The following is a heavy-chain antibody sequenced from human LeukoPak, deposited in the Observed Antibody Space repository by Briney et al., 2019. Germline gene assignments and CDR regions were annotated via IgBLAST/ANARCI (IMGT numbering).Heavy chain of an antibody. CDR3: ARAGGYYDSFFDY. V-gene: IGHV3-66*01. D-gene: IGHD3-22*01. J-gene: IGHJ4*02. CDR2: IYSGGST. Sequence: AGGSLRLSCAASGFTVSSNYMSWVRQAPGKGLEWVSVIYSGGSTYYADSVKGRFTISRDNSKNTLYLQMNSLRAEDTAVYYCARAGGYYDSFFDYWGQGTLATVSS. CDR1: GFTVSSNY.